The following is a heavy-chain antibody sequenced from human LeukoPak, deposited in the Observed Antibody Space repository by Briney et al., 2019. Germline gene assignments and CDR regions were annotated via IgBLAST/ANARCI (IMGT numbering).Heavy chain of an antibody. CDR1: GFTFSDYY. V-gene: IGHV3-11*04. D-gene: IGHD3-3*01. J-gene: IGHJ4*02. CDR3: AGSYDFWSGYYNY. CDR2: ISSSGSTI. Sequence: GGSLRLSCAASGFTFSDYYMSWIRQAPGKGLEWVSYISSSGSTIYYADSVKGRFTISRDNAKNSLYLQMNSLRAEDTAVYYCAGSYDFWSGYYNYWGQGTLVTVSS.